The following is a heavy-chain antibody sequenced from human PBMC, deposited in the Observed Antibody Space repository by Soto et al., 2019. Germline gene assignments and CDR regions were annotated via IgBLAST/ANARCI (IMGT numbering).Heavy chain of an antibody. CDR3: ARDLDEWLLPFDY. D-gene: IGHD3-22*01. V-gene: IGHV3-21*01. CDR1: GFTFSSYS. CDR2: ISSSSSYI. Sequence: ESGGGLVKPGGSLRLSCAASGFTFSSYSMNWVRQAPGKGLEWVSSISSSSSYIYYADSVKGRFTISRDNAKNSLYLQMNSLRAEDTAVYYCARDLDEWLLPFDYWGQGTLVTVSS. J-gene: IGHJ4*02.